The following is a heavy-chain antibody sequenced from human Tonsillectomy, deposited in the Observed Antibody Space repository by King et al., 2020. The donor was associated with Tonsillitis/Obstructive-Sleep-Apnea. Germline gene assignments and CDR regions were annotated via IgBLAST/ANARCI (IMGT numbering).Heavy chain of an antibody. CDR2: ISGSGGST. Sequence: VQLVESGGGLVQPGGSLRLSCAASGFTFSSYAMSWVRQAPGKGLEWVSAISGSGGSTYYADSVKGRFTISRDNSKNTLYLQMNSLRAEDTAVYYCAKKGPRDTAMAPRRGYYYYMDVWGKGTTVTVSS. V-gene: IGHV3-23*04. CDR3: AKKGPRDTAMAPRRGYYYYMDV. J-gene: IGHJ6*03. D-gene: IGHD5-18*01. CDR1: GFTFSSYA.